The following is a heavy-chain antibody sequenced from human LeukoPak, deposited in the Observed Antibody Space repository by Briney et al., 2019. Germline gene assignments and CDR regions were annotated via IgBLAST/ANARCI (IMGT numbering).Heavy chain of an antibody. D-gene: IGHD2-2*02. CDR3: ARGDYNTRNFDVVVVPAAKPDWFGP. J-gene: IGHJ5*02. Sequence: ASVKVSCKASGYTFTSYDINWVRQATGQGLEWMGWMNPNSGNTGYAQKFQGRVTMTRNTSISTAYMELSSLRSEDTAVYYCARGDYNTRNFDVVVVPAAKPDWFGPWGQGTLVTVSS. V-gene: IGHV1-8*01. CDR1: GYTFTSYD. CDR2: MNPNSGNT.